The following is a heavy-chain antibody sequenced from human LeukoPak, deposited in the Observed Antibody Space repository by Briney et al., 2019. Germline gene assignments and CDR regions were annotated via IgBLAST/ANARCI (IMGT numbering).Heavy chain of an antibody. Sequence: ASMNVSCKASGYTFSNFYMHWLRQAPGHGPEWMGWIDPKTGGTKYAQKFQGRISVTADTSISTAYIQLTRLTSDDTAVYYCARVFCSSGNMCYKRSPDFDPWGQGTLIIVSS. CDR3: ARVFCSSGNMCYKRSPDFDP. J-gene: IGHJ5*02. D-gene: IGHD2-2*01. CDR2: IDPKTGGT. V-gene: IGHV1-2*02. CDR1: GYTFSNFY.